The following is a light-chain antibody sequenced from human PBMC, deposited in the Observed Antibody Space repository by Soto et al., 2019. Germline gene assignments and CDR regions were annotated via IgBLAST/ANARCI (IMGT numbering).Light chain of an antibody. V-gene: IGLV1-40*01. Sequence: QAVLTQPPSVSWAPGQRVTNSCTWSSSNIGAGYDVHWYQQLPETAPKLLIYGNINRPSGVPDRFSGSRSGTSASLAITGLQADDEADYYCQSYDSSLSVIFGGGTQLTVL. CDR1: SSNIGAGYD. CDR3: QSYDSSLSVI. J-gene: IGLJ2*01. CDR2: GNI.